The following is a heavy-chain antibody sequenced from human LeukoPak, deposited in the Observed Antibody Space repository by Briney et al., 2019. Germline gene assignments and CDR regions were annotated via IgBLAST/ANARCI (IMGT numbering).Heavy chain of an antibody. D-gene: IGHD2-21*02. V-gene: IGHV4-61*01. CDR2: IFHSGHT. CDR1: SGSVSSGNFY. CDR3: AACGGDCYGYYFDY. Sequence: SETLSLTCTVSSGSVSSGNFYWSWIRQPPGKGLEWIGYIFHSGHTNYNPSLKSRVTMSVDTSKNQFSLKLTSVTAADTAVYYCAACGGDCYGYYFDYWGQGTLVTVSS. J-gene: IGHJ4*02.